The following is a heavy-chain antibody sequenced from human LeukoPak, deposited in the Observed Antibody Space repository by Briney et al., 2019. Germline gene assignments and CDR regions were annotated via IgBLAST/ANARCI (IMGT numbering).Heavy chain of an antibody. V-gene: IGHV3-53*05. D-gene: IGHD6-19*01. CDR2: IYSGGRT. CDR3: ARGLVISGWYSFDY. J-gene: IGHJ4*02. Sequence: GGSLRLSCAASGFTVSSNYMSWVRQAPGKGLEWVAVIYSGGRTYYADSVKDQFTISRDNSKNTLYLQIDSLRAGDTAVYYCARGLVISGWYSFDYWGQGTLGTASS. CDR1: GFTVSSNY.